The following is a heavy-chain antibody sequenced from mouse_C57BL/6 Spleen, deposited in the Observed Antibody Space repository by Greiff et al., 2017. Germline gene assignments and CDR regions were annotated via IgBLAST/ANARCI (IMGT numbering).Heavy chain of an antibody. D-gene: IGHD2-5*01. CDR2: IYPGDGDT. J-gene: IGHJ4*01. V-gene: IGHV1-80*01. CDR3: ARSNYVYYAMDY. Sequence: VQLQQSGAELVKPGASVKISCKASGYAFSSYWMNWVKQRPGKGLEWIGQIYPGDGDTNYNGKFKGKATLTADKSSSTAYMQLSSLTSEDSAVYFCARSNYVYYAMDYWGQGTSVTVSA. CDR1: GYAFSSYW.